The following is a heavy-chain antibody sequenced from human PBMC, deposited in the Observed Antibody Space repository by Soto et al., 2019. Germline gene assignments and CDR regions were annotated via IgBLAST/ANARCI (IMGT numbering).Heavy chain of an antibody. Sequence: ASVKVSCKASGYTFTNYAIHWVRQAPGQRLEWMGWINAGNGNTKSSQKFQGRVTITRDTSASRAYMELSSLRSEDTAVYYCAREEILLFGGEMDVWDQGTTVTVSS. CDR1: GYTFTNYA. J-gene: IGHJ6*02. V-gene: IGHV1-3*01. D-gene: IGHD3-10*01. CDR2: INAGNGNT. CDR3: AREEILLFGGEMDV.